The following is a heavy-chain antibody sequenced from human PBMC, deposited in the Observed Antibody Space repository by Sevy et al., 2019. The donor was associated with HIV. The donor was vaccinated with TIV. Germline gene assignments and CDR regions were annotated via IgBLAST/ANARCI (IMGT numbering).Heavy chain of an antibody. V-gene: IGHV3-7*01. CDR3: ARAPGWELLRTGWFDP. J-gene: IGHJ5*02. D-gene: IGHD1-26*01. CDR2: IKQDGSEK. Sequence: GGSLRLSCAASGFTFSSYWMSWVRQAPGKGLEWVANIKQDGSEKCYVDSVKGRFTISRDNAKNSLYLQMNSLRAEDTAVYYGARAPGWELLRTGWFDPWGQGTLVTVSS. CDR1: GFTFSSYW.